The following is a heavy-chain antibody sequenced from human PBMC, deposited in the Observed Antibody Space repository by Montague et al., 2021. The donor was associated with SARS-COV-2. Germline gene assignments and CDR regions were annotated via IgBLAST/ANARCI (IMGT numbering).Heavy chain of an antibody. J-gene: IGHJ6*02. D-gene: IGHD3/OR15-3a*01. V-gene: IGHV4-31*03. Sequence: TLSLTCTVSGGSLSSGGYYWSWIRQLPGKGLEWLGYFYYSGSTYYNPSLKSRVFISADMSKYQFFLNLTSVTAADAAVYYCARDLGRTGYYYGLDVWGQGTTVTVSS. CDR3: ARDLGRTGYYYGLDV. CDR2: FYYSGST. CDR1: GGSLSSGGYY.